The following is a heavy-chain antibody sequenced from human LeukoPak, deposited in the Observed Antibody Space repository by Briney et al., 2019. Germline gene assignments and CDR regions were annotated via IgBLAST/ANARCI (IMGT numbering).Heavy chain of an antibody. CDR3: ARRSPIAGAGPRRLED. J-gene: IGHJ4*02. CDR2: IYSGGST. V-gene: IGHV3-53*01. Sequence: GGSLRLSCAASGFTVSSCHMNWVRQAPGKGVEWVSIIYSGGSTSYADSVKGRFIISRDNSKNTLYLQMNSLRAEDTAVYYCARRSPIAGAGPRRLEDWGQGTLVTVSS. CDR1: GFTVSSCH. D-gene: IGHD6-13*01.